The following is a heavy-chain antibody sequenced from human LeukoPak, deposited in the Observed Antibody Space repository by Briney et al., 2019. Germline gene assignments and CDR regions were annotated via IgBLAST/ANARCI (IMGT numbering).Heavy chain of an antibody. J-gene: IGHJ4*02. D-gene: IGHD2-21*02. CDR1: GFTVSSNY. Sequence: GGSLRLSCAASGFTVSSNYMSWVRQAPGKGLEWVSVIYSGGSTYYADSVKGRFTISRDNSKNTLYLQMNSLRAEDTAVYCCARERWGRGYFDYWGQGTLVTVSS. V-gene: IGHV3-66*02. CDR2: IYSGGST. CDR3: ARERWGRGYFDY.